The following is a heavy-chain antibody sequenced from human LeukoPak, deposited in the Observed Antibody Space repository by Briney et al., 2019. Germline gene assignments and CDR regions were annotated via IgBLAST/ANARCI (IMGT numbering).Heavy chain of an antibody. CDR3: ARDPSSYWIGSPHYYGMDV. Sequence: ASVTVSCKGSGYTFTNYGISGVRQPPRQGLEWMGWINVYNGNTNYAQKLQGRVTMTTDTSTSTAYMELRSLRSDDTAVYYCARDPSSYWIGSPHYYGMDVWGQGTTVTVSS. V-gene: IGHV1-18*01. D-gene: IGHD1-1*01. J-gene: IGHJ6*02. CDR2: INVYNGNT. CDR1: GYTFTNYG.